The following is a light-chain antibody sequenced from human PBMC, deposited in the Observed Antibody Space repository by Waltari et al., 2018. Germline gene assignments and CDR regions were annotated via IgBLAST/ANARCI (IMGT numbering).Light chain of an antibody. CDR1: ESVRRA. J-gene: IGKJ1*01. CDR2: DAS. Sequence: EIVLTQYPGTLSLSPGERATLSCRASESVRRALAWYQQRPGQAPRLLIYDASSRATGIPDRFSGSGSGTDFSLTISRLEPEDFALYYCQHYRSLPVTFGQGTKVEIK. V-gene: IGKV3-20*01. CDR3: QHYRSLPVT.